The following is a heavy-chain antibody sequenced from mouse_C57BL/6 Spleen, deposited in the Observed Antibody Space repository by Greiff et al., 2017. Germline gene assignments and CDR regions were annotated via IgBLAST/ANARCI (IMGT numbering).Heavy chain of an antibody. CDR2: IYPRSGNT. CDR1: GYTFTSYG. V-gene: IGHV1-81*01. J-gene: IGHJ4*01. Sequence: VQLQESGAELARPGASVKLSCKASGYTFTSYGISWVKQRTGQGLEWIGEIYPRSGNTYYNEKFKGKATLTADKSSSTAYMELRSLTSEDSAVYFCAREGDYAMDYWGQGTSVTVSS. CDR3: AREGDYAMDY.